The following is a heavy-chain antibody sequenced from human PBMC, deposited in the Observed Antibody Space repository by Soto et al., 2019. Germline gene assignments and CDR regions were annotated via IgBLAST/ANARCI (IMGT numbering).Heavy chain of an antibody. CDR3: ARGGHGFWSCETYYYAMDV. CDR1: GYDFNLYD. D-gene: IGHD3-3*01. CDR2: MTPKRETP. Sequence: QVHLVQSGAEVKKPGASVKVSCTASGYDFNLYDIHWVRQSTGQGIEWMGWMTPKRETPGYAPTFQGRVTMTMDTSRSAVYMELSSLGSEDTAVYFCARGGHGFWSCETYYYAMDVWGQGTTVTVSS. J-gene: IGHJ6*02. V-gene: IGHV1-8*01.